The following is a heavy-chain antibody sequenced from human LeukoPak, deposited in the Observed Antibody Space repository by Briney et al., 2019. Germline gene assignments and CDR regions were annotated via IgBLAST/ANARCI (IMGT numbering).Heavy chain of an antibody. Sequence: GGSLRLSCAASGFTFSSYSMNWVRQAPGKGLEWVSSISSSSSYIYYADSVKGRFTISRDNAKNSLYLQMNSLRAEDTAVYYCARWPPTYYYDSSGYVDAFDIWGQGTMVTVSS. CDR1: GFTFSSYS. CDR2: ISSSSSYI. V-gene: IGHV3-21*01. D-gene: IGHD3-22*01. CDR3: ARWPPTYYYDSSGYVDAFDI. J-gene: IGHJ3*02.